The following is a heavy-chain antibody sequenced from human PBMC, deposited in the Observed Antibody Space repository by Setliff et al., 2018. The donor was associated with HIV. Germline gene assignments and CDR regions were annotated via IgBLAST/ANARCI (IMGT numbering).Heavy chain of an antibody. J-gene: IGHJ4*02. V-gene: IGHV3-49*04. Sequence: GGSLRLSCTASGFTFGDYAMSWVRQAPGKGLEWVGFIRSKAYGGTTEYAASVKGRFTISRDDSKSIAYLQMNSLKTEDTAVYYCTRLDSSGYYGSYFDYWGQGTLVTVSS. CDR2: IRSKAYGGTT. CDR3: TRLDSSGYYGSYFDY. D-gene: IGHD3-22*01. CDR1: GFTFGDYA.